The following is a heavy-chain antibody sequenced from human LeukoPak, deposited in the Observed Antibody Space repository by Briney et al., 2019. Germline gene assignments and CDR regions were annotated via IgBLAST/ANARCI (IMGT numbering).Heavy chain of an antibody. CDR2: IIPIFGTA. D-gene: IGHD6-19*01. Sequence: SVKVSCKASGGTFSSYAISWVRQAPGQGLEWMGGIIPIFGTANYAQKFQGRVTITADESTSTAYMELSSLRSEDTAVYYCARDISRWLPNQRWFDPWGQGTLVTVSS. V-gene: IGHV1-69*01. CDR3: ARDISRWLPNQRWFDP. CDR1: GGTFSSYA. J-gene: IGHJ5*02.